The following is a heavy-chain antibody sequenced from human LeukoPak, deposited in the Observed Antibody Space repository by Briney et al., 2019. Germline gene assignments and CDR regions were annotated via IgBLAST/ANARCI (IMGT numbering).Heavy chain of an antibody. D-gene: IGHD4-11*01. CDR2: IYYSGST. J-gene: IGHJ4*02. CDR1: GGSISSGDYY. Sequence: LSQTLSLTRTVSGGSISSGDYYWSWIRQPPGKGLEWIGYIYYSGSTYYNPSLKSRVTISVDTSKNQFSLKLSSVTAADTAVYYCARDRVDYSNYGGFDYWGQGTLVTVSS. CDR3: ARDRVDYSNYGGFDY. V-gene: IGHV4-30-4*01.